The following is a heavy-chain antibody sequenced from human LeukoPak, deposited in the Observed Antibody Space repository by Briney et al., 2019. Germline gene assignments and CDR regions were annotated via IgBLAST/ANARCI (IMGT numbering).Heavy chain of an antibody. J-gene: IGHJ5*02. CDR3: ARQDYSSPEGWFDP. CDR1: VGSITTTNYY. Sequence: SETLSLTCTVSVGSITTTNYYWAWIRQPPGRGLEWIGSMYHSGITYYNPSLKSRVTMSVDTSKDQFSLKLISVTAADTAVYYCARQDYSSPEGWFDPWGPGTLVTVSS. V-gene: IGHV4-39*01. D-gene: IGHD6-13*01. CDR2: MYHSGIT.